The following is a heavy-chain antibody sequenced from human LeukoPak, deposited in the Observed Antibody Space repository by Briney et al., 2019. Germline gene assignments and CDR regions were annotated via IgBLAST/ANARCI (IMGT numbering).Heavy chain of an antibody. V-gene: IGHV3-30*04. CDR1: RFIFSDYA. J-gene: IGHJ6*03. Sequence: GGSLRLSCAASRFIFSDYAMHWVRQAPGKGLEWVALILYDGGNEYYTDSVKGRFTISRDNAKNTLDLQMNSLRSDDTAVYYCARGSVAADMSRDYYYYMDVWGKGTTVTVSS. CDR2: ILYDGGNE. D-gene: IGHD6-25*01. CDR3: ARGSVAADMSRDYYYYMDV.